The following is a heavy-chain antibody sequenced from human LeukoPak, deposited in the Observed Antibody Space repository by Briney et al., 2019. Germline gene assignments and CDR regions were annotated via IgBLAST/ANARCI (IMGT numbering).Heavy chain of an antibody. V-gene: IGHV4-4*02. J-gene: IGHJ4*02. D-gene: IGHD3-22*01. Sequence: SETLSLTCAVSSGSIFSSNWWSWVRQPPGKGLEWIGQIFHSGSTSYSPSLKSRVTISVDKSKNQFSLRLTSVTAADTAVYYCATAPHQYYYDSSGSHFDYWGQGTLVTVSS. CDR1: SGSIFSSNW. CDR2: IFHSGST. CDR3: ATAPHQYYYDSSGSHFDY.